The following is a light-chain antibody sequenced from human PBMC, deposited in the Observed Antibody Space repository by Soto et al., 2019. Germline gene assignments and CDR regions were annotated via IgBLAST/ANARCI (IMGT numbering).Light chain of an antibody. CDR1: TSHIGGNT. CDR2: GNN. J-gene: IGLJ1*01. CDR3: AAWDDSLNGSYV. V-gene: IGLV1-44*01. Sequence: QSALTQPPSASGTPGQRVTISCYGSTSHIGGNTVDWYQQLPGTAPKLLIYGNNQRPSGVPDRFSGSKSGTSASLAISGLQSDDEADYYCAAWDDSLNGSYVFGTGTKVTVL.